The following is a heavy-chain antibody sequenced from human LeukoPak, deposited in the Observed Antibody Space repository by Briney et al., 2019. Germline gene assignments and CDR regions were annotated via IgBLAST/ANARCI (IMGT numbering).Heavy chain of an antibody. J-gene: IGHJ5*02. Sequence: GESLKISCQASGYSFTNYWIAWVRQMPGKGLGWLGMIYPGRSESRYSPSFQGQVTISADNAINTAYLHWNALKASDTAMYYCARHGCSGRNCYSTSWGQGTLVTVSS. CDR3: ARHGCSGRNCYSTS. CDR2: IYPGRSES. CDR1: GYSFTNYW. V-gene: IGHV5-51*01. D-gene: IGHD2-21*01.